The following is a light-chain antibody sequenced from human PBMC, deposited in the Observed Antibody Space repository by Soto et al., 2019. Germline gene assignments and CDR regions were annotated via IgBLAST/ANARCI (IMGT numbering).Light chain of an antibody. CDR3: SSYASSTTPYV. J-gene: IGLJ1*01. CDR1: RSDVGGYNY. Sequence: SVLTQPASVSGSPGQSITISCTGTRSDVGGYNYVSWYQQHPGKAPKLMIYDVTNRPSGVSNRFSGSKSGNTASLTISGLQADDEADYYCSSYASSTTPYVFGAGTKVTVL. CDR2: DVT. V-gene: IGLV2-14*01.